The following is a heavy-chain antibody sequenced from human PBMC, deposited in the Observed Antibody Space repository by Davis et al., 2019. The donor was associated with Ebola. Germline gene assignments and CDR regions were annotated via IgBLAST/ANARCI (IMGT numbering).Heavy chain of an antibody. Sequence: GESLKISCAASGFTFSSYWMSWVRQAPGKGLEWVANIKQDGSEKYYVDSVKGRFTISRDNAKNSLYLQMNSLRAEDTAVYYCARDIAARLWYYYYMDVWGKGTTVTVSS. CDR1: GFTFSSYW. CDR2: IKQDGSEK. D-gene: IGHD6-6*01. V-gene: IGHV3-7*01. J-gene: IGHJ6*03. CDR3: ARDIAARLWYYYYMDV.